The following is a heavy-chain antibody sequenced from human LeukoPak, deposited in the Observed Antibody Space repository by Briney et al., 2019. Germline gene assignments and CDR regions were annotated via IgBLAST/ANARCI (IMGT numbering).Heavy chain of an antibody. D-gene: IGHD6-19*01. CDR1: GFTFRDYY. CDR3: ARDRGCMGDYSSGWWNY. V-gene: IGHV3-11*01. Sequence: PGGSLRLSCAASGFTFRDYYMSWIRQAPGKGLEWVSYISPGGTTIYYADSVKGRFAISRDNAKNSLYLQMNSLRAEDTAVYYCARDRGCMGDYSSGWWNYWGQGTLVTVSS. CDR2: ISPGGTTI. J-gene: IGHJ4*02.